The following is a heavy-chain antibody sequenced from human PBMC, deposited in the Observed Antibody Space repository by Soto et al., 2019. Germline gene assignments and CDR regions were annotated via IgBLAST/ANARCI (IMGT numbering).Heavy chain of an antibody. CDR1: GDSVSSNSAA. CDR3: ARGHDGYVDN. CDR2: TYYRSKWYR. Sequence: PSQTLSLTCAISGDSVSSNSAAWSWIRQSPSRGLEWPGRTYYRSKWYRGYAVSVKSRITINPDTSKNQFSLQLNSVTPEDTAVYYCARGHDGYVDNWGQGTLVTVSS. J-gene: IGHJ4*02. V-gene: IGHV6-1*01. D-gene: IGHD3-16*01.